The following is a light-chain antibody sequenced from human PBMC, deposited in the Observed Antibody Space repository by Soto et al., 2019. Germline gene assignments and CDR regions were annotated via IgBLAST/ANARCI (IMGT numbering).Light chain of an antibody. CDR3: QSYDSTRGV. J-gene: IGLJ2*01. Sequence: QAVVTQPPSVSGAPGQRVTISCTGSSSNIGAGYDVHWYQQLPGTAPKLLIYGNSNRPSGVPDRFSGSKSGTSASLAITGLQAEDEADYYCQSYDSTRGVFGGGTQLTVL. CDR1: SSNIGAGYD. CDR2: GNS. V-gene: IGLV1-40*01.